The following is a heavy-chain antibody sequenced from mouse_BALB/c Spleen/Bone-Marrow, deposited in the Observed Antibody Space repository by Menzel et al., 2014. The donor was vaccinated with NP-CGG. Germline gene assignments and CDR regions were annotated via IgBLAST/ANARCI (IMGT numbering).Heavy chain of an antibody. D-gene: IGHD1-1*01. CDR2: ISYSGST. CDR1: GYSITSDYA. J-gene: IGHJ4*01. V-gene: IGHV3-2*02. Sequence: ESGPGLVKPSQSLSLTCTVTGYSITSDYACNWIRQFPGNKLEWMGYISYSGSTSYNPSLKSRISITRDTSKNQFFLQLNSVTTEDTATYYCARRRYYYGAMDYWGQGTSVTVSS. CDR3: ARRRYYYGAMDY.